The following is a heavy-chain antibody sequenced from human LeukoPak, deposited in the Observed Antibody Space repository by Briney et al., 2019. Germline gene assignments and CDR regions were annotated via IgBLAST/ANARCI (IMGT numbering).Heavy chain of an antibody. J-gene: IGHJ4*02. CDR2: ISAYNGNT. CDR3: ATVRYYDTPGDSDYFDY. Sequence: ASVTVSCKASGYTFTSYGISWVRQAPGQGLEWMGWISAYNGNTSYAQKLQGRVTMTTDTSTSTAYMELRSLRSEDTAVYYCATVRYYDTPGDSDYFDYWGQGTLVTVSS. V-gene: IGHV1-18*01. D-gene: IGHD3-22*01. CDR1: GYTFTSYG.